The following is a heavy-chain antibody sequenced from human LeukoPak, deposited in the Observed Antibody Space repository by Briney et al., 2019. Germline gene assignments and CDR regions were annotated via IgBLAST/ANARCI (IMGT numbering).Heavy chain of an antibody. J-gene: IGHJ4*02. V-gene: IGHV3-48*04. Sequence: PGGSLRLSCAASGFTFSTYSFNWVRQVPGKGLEWVAYISHGSSRIFYADSVEGRFTLSRDNAKNSLYLQMNSLRAEDMALYYCAKAGGDILTGYHYFDYWGQGTLVTVSS. CDR2: ISHGSSRI. CDR1: GFTFSTYS. D-gene: IGHD3-9*01. CDR3: AKAGGDILTGYHYFDY.